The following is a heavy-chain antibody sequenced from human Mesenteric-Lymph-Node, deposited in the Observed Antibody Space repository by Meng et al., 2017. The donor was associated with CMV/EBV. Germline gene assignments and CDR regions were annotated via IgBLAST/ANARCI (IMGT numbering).Heavy chain of an antibody. CDR1: GFTVSSNY. CDR2: IYSGGTT. J-gene: IGHJ6*02. V-gene: IGHV3-53*01. Sequence: GGSLRLSCAASGFTVSSNYMSWVRQAPGKGLEWVSLIYSGGTTYYADSVKGRFTISRDNSKKTLYLQMNSLRAEDTAVYYCARVLVAAAGMHYYYGMDVWGQGTTVTVSS. D-gene: IGHD6-13*01. CDR3: ARVLVAAAGMHYYYGMDV.